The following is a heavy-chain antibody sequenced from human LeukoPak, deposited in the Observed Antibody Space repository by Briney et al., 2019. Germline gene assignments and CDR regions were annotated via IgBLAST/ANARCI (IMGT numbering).Heavy chain of an antibody. CDR3: AREQTEGYGKARFDY. J-gene: IGHJ4*02. CDR1: GYTFTSNV. V-gene: IGHV1-3*01. D-gene: IGHD5-18*01. CDR2: IHPGGGYP. Sequence: ASVKVSCKASGYTFTSNVLHWVRQAPGQRPEWMGYIHPGGGYPSYSQKFQDRVTITSDTSGNAVYMELSSLRSEDAAMYFCAREQTEGYGKARFDYWGQGTLVSVSS.